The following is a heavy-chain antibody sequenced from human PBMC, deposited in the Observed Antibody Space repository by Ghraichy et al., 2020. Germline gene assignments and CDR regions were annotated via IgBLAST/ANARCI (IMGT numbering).Heavy chain of an antibody. Sequence: GGSLRLSCAASGFTFSDAWMSWVRQAPGKGLEWVGRIKGKTGCRTTDYAAPVKGRFTISRDDSKNKLYLQMKSLKTEDTAVYYCTNLQQLLRYYYYYYMDVRGNEKTVIVAS. D-gene: IGHD6-13*01. CDR1: GFTFSDAW. V-gene: IGHV3-15*01. J-gene: IGHJ6*03. CDR2: IKGKTGCRTT. CDR3: TNLQQLLRYYYYYYMDV.